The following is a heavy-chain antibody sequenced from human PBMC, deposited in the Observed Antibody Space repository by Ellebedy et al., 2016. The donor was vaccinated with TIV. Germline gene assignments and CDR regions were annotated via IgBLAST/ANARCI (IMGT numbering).Heavy chain of an antibody. V-gene: IGHV3-74*01. CDR1: GFTFSNYW. J-gene: IGHJ3*02. Sequence: PGGSLRLSCAASGFTFSNYWMHWVRQVPGEGLVWVSRIGSDGLGTSYADSVKGRFTIPRDNAKNTLFLQMNSLRAEDTALYYCARVYCSGATCPAAFDIWGQGTMVTVSS. D-gene: IGHD2-15*01. CDR2: IGSDGLGT. CDR3: ARVYCSGATCPAAFDI.